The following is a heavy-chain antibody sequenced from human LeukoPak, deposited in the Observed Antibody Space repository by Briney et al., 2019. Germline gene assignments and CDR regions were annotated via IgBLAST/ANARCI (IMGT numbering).Heavy chain of an antibody. CDR3: AREVGIAARRNFDY. CDR1: GYIFIGHY. V-gene: IGHV1-8*03. J-gene: IGHJ4*02. CDR2: MNPNSGNT. D-gene: IGHD6-6*01. Sequence: ASVKVSCKAPGYIFIGHYMHWVRQAPGQGLEWMGWMNPNSGNTGYAQKFQGRVTITRNTSISTAYMELSSLRSEDTAVYYCAREVGIAARRNFDYWGQGTLVTVSS.